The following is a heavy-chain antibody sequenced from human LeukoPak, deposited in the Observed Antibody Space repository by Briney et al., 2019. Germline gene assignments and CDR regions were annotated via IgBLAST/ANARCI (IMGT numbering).Heavy chain of an antibody. V-gene: IGHV3-21*01. Sequence: GGSLRLSCGASGFTFSSYSMIWVRQAPGKGLEWISSISSSSSYIYYADSVKGRFTISRDNAKNSLDLQMNSLRAEDTAAYYCARDHCSGGSCYNTYWGQGTLVTVSS. CDR2: ISSSSSYI. CDR1: GFTFSSYS. CDR3: ARDHCSGGSCYNTY. D-gene: IGHD2-15*01. J-gene: IGHJ4*02.